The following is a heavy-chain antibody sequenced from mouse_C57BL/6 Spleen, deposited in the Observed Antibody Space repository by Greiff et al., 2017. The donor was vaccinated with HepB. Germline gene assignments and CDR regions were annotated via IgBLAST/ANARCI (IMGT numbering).Heavy chain of an antibody. Sequence: LVESGAELARPGASVKMSCKASGYTFTSYTMHWVKQRPGQGLEWIGYINPSSGYTKYNQKFKDKATLTADKSSSTAYMQLSSLTSEDSAVYYCARSSYGSDYWGQGTTLTVSS. CDR1: GYTFTSYT. CDR3: ARSSYGSDY. J-gene: IGHJ2*01. V-gene: IGHV1-4*01. CDR2: INPSSGYT. D-gene: IGHD1-1*01.